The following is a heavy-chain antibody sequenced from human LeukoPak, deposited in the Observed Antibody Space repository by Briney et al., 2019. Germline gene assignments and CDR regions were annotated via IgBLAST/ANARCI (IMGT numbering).Heavy chain of an antibody. CDR2: IKGDGTDI. J-gene: IGHJ4*02. V-gene: IGHV3-74*03. CDR1: GFSFSAYW. Sequence: GGSLRLSCAASGFSFSAYWMYWVCQAPGKGLVWVSRIKGDGTDITYGDSVKGRFTISRDNTKNTLFLQMNSLRAEDTAVYYCARDLSWGASDYWGQGTLVTVSS. CDR3: ARDLSWGASDY. D-gene: IGHD3-16*01.